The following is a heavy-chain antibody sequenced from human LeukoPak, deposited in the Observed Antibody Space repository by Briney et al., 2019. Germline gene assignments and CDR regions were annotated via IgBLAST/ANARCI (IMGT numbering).Heavy chain of an antibody. CDR2: ISSSSSYI. J-gene: IGHJ4*02. Sequence: PGGSLRLSCAASGFTFSSYSMNWVRQAPGKGLEWVSSISSSSSYIYYADSVKGRFTISRDNAKNSLYLQLNSLRAEDTAVYYCARVSSGQRGALDYWGQGTLVTVSS. V-gene: IGHV3-21*01. CDR1: GFTFSSYS. D-gene: IGHD6-19*01. CDR3: ARVSSGQRGALDY.